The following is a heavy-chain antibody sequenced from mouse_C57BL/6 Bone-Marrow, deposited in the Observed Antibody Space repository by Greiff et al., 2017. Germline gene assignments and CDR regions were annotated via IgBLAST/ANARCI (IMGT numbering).Heavy chain of an antibody. J-gene: IGHJ4*01. CDR2: IDPSDSYT. V-gene: IGHV1-50*01. D-gene: IGHD6-1*01. CDR1: GYTFTSYW. CDR3: ARGPPGY. Sequence: VQLQQPGAELVKPGASVKLSCKASGYTFTSYWMQWVNQRPGQGLEWIGEIDPSDSYTNYNQKFKGKATLTVDTSSSTAYMQLSSLTSEDSAVYYCARGPPGYWGQGTSVTVSS.